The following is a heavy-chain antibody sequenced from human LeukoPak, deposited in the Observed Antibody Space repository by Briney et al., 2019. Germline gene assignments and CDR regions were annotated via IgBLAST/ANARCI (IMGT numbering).Heavy chain of an antibody. CDR3: ARDFGITMVRGTDFDY. V-gene: IGHV3-30-3*01. Sequence: GGSLRLSCAASGFTFSSYAMHWVRQAPGKGLEWVAVISYDGSNKYYADSVKGRFTISRDNSKNTLYLQMNSLRAEDTAVYYCARDFGITMVRGTDFDYWGQGTLVTVSS. J-gene: IGHJ4*02. D-gene: IGHD3-10*01. CDR1: GFTFSSYA. CDR2: ISYDGSNK.